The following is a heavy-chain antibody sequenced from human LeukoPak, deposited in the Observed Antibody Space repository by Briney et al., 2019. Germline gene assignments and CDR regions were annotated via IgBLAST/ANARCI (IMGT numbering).Heavy chain of an antibody. CDR2: ISSTSSTI. Sequence: GGSLRLSCAASGFTFSNYGMNWVRQAPGKGLEWVSYISSTSSTINYADFVKGRFTISRDKASLYLQMNSLRAEDTAVYYCARGGSSRPDYWGQGTLVTVSS. V-gene: IGHV3-48*01. CDR1: GFTFSNYG. CDR3: ARGGSSRPDY. J-gene: IGHJ4*02.